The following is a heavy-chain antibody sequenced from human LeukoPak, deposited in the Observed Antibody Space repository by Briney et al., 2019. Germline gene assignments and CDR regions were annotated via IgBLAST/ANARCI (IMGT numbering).Heavy chain of an antibody. D-gene: IGHD1-26*01. CDR1: GFTFSSYS. CDR2: ISSSSSTI. V-gene: IGHV3-48*04. J-gene: IGHJ4*02. Sequence: QSGGSLRLSCAASGFTFSSYSMYWVRQAPGKGLEWVSFISSSSSTIYYADSVKGRFTISRDNAKNSLYLQMNSLRAEDTAVYYCARDRGGSYSAIDYWGQGTLVTVSS. CDR3: ARDRGGSYSAIDY.